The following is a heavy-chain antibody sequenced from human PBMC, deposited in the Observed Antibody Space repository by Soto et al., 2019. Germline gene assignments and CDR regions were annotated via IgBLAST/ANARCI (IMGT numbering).Heavy chain of an antibody. V-gene: IGHV2-5*02. CDR1: GFSLRTTGVA. Sequence: QITLKESGPTLVKPTQTLTLTCTFSGFSLRTTGVAVGWIRQPPGKALEWLALIYWDDDKRYSPSLKTRLTINKDTSRDQVVLTMTNMDPVDTATYYCAYRQDCRSNWNSGWFDPWGQGTLVTVSS. CDR3: AYRQDCRSNWNSGWFDP. J-gene: IGHJ5*02. CDR2: IYWDDDK. D-gene: IGHD1-7*01.